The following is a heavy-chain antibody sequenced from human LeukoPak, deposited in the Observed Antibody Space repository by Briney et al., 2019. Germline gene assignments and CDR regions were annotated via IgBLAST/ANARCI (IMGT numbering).Heavy chain of an antibody. CDR1: GYSFTNYW. D-gene: IGHD6-19*01. CDR2: IYPGDSDI. CDR3: ASHRSDWYGFFDY. Sequence: GESLKISCKGSGYSFTNYWIGWVRQMPGKGLEWMGIIYPGDSDIRYSPSFQGQVTISADKSISTAYLQWSSLKASDTAMYYCASHRSDWYGFFDYWGQGTLLTVSS. J-gene: IGHJ4*02. V-gene: IGHV5-51*01.